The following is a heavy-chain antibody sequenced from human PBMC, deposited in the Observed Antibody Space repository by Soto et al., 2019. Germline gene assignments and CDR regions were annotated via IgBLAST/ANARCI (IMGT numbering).Heavy chain of an antibody. Sequence: PSETLSLTCTVSGGSISSYYWSWIRQPPGKGLEWIGYIYYSGSTNYNPSLKSRVTISVDTSKNQFSLKLSSVTAADTAVYYCARDRVVRGVIHYGMDVWGQGTTVTVSS. CDR3: ARDRVVRGVIHYGMDV. CDR2: IYYSGST. J-gene: IGHJ6*02. D-gene: IGHD3-10*01. V-gene: IGHV4-59*01. CDR1: GGSISSYY.